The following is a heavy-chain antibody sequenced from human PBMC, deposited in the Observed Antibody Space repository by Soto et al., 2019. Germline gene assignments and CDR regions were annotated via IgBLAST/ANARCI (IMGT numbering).Heavy chain of an antibody. J-gene: IGHJ4*02. CDR3: SGGVGDAI. CDR1: GFSFRSDW. V-gene: IGHV3-7*04. CDR2: TNQDGSEK. D-gene: IGHD1-26*01. Sequence: EEELVESGGGLVQPGGSLRLTCAVSGFSFRSDWMNWVRQAPGKGLEWVAHTNQDGSEKYYVDSVKGRFTIFRDNAKNSLYLEMNSRRAEDAAVYYCSGGVGDAIWGQGTLVTVSS.